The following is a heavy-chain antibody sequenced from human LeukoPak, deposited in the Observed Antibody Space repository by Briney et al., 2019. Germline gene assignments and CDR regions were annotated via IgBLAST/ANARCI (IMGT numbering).Heavy chain of an antibody. J-gene: IGHJ3*02. Sequence: SETLSLTCTVSGDSISSRSFYWGWIRQPQGKGLEWIGNIYYRGSTYYNPSLKSRVTISVDTFKNQFSLRVNSVTAADTGIIYCARHPISPYCTTTSCYRRAFDIWGQGTMVTVSS. CDR2: IYYRGST. V-gene: IGHV4-39*01. D-gene: IGHD2-2*01. CDR3: ARHPISPYCTTTSCYRRAFDI. CDR1: GDSISSRSFY.